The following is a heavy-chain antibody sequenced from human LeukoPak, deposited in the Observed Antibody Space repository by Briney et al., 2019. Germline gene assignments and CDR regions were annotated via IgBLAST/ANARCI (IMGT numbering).Heavy chain of an antibody. D-gene: IGHD3-3*01. J-gene: IGHJ6*02. CDR2: IYYSGST. CDR1: GGSISNYY. CDR3: ARDRNDFWSGYSKYYYYGMDV. Sequence: SETLSLTCTVSGGSISNYYWSWIRQPPGKGLEWIGYIYYSGSTNYNPSLKSRVTLSVDTSKNQFSLKVSSVTAADTAVYYCARDRNDFWSGYSKYYYYGMDVWGQGTTVTVSS. V-gene: IGHV4-59*12.